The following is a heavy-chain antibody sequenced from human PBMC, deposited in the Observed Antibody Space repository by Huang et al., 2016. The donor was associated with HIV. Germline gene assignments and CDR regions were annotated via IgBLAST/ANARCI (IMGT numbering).Heavy chain of an antibody. Sequence: QVQLVESVGGVVQRGRCLRISCAASGFTFSSYGMHWVRQAPGKGLEWVAVISYDAKTKYYADSVKGRFSISRDNSKTTVYLQLNSLRLEDTAVYYCAKGGSAAAVLDFWGQGTLVTVSS. D-gene: IGHD6-13*01. J-gene: IGHJ4*02. CDR1: GFTFSSYG. CDR3: AKGGSAAAVLDF. V-gene: IGHV3-30*18. CDR2: ISYDAKTK.